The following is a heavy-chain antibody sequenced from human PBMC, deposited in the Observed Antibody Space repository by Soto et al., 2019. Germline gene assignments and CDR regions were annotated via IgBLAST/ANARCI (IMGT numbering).Heavy chain of an antibody. Sequence: GGSLRLSCAASGFTFTSYYMSWVRQAQGKGLEWVANINEDGSERYYVDSVKGRFTVSRDNAKNSLYLQMNSLRAEDTAIYYCAKWGGGGSDYWGQGSLVTVSS. CDR3: AKWGGGGSDY. V-gene: IGHV3-7*01. CDR1: GFTFTSYY. J-gene: IGHJ4*02. CDR2: INEDGSER. D-gene: IGHD1-26*01.